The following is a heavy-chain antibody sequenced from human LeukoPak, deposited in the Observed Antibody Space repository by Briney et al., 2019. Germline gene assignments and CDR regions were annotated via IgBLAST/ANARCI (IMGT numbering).Heavy chain of an antibody. CDR3: ARGLRVGATGVDY. J-gene: IGHJ4*02. V-gene: IGHV4-34*01. CDR1: GGSFSGYY. D-gene: IGHD1-26*01. CDR2: INHSGST. Sequence: PSETLSLTCAVYGGSFSGYYWSWIRHPPGKGLEWIGEINHSGSTNYNPSLKSRVTISVDTSKNQFSLKLSSVTAADTAVYYCARGLRVGATGVDYWGQGTLVTVSS.